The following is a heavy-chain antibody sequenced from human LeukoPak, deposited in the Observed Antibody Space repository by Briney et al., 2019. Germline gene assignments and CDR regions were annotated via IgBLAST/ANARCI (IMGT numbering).Heavy chain of an antibody. J-gene: IGHJ6*02. CDR2: IIPIFGTA. V-gene: IGHV1-69*01. Sequence: SVKVSCKASGGTFSSYAISWVRQAPGQGLEWMGGIIPIFGTANYAQKFQGRVTITADESTSTAYMELSSLRSEDTAVYYCARDTSAYYHGMDVWGQGTTVTVSS. CDR1: GGTFSSYA. CDR3: ARDTSAYYHGMDV.